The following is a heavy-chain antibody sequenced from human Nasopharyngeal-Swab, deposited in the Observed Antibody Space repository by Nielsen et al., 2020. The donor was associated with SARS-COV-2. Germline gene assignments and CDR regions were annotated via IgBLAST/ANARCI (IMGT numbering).Heavy chain of an antibody. CDR3: ARGGRLGYYDFWSGYSQTSDAFDI. J-gene: IGHJ3*02. Sequence: SGTLSLTCTVSGGSISSYYWSWIRQPPGKGLEWIGYIYYSGSTNYNPSLKSRVTISVDTSKNQFSLKLSSVTAADTAVYYCARGGRLGYYDFWSGYSQTSDAFDIWGQGTMVTVSS. CDR2: IYYSGST. V-gene: IGHV4-59*01. CDR1: GGSISSYY. D-gene: IGHD3-3*01.